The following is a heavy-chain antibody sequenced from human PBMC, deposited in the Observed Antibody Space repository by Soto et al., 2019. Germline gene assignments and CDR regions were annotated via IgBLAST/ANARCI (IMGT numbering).Heavy chain of an antibody. Sequence: ASVKVSCKASGGTFSSYAISWVRQAPGQGLEWMGGIIPIFGTANYAQKFQGRVTITADESTSTAYMELSSLRSEDTAVYYCARLLSSSTYYYYGMDVWGQGTTVTVSS. CDR1: GGTFSSYA. CDR2: IIPIFGTA. CDR3: ARLLSSSTYYYYGMDV. J-gene: IGHJ6*02. V-gene: IGHV1-69*13.